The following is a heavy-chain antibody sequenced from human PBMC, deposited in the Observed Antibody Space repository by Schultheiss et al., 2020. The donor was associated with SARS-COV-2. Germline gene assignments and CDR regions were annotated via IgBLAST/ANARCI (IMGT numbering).Heavy chain of an antibody. CDR2: ISGSGGST. V-gene: IGHV3-23*01. Sequence: GGSLRLSCAASGFTVSSNYMSWVRQAPGKGLEWVSAISGSGGSTYYADSVKGRFTISRDNSKNTLYLQMNSLRAEDTAVYYCATDPQLLRTLEWFDPWGQGTLVTVSS. J-gene: IGHJ5*02. D-gene: IGHD5-24*01. CDR1: GFTVSSNY. CDR3: ATDPQLLRTLEWFDP.